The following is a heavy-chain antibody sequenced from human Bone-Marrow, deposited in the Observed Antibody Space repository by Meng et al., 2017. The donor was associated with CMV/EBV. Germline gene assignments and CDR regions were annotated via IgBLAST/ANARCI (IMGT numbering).Heavy chain of an antibody. Sequence: GESLKISCAASGFTFSSYSMHWVRQAPGKGLEWVAVISYDGRNKYYPDSVKGRFTTSRDNSKNTLYLQMNSLRADDTAVYYCASGVGPTIEGDYWGQGTLVTVSS. CDR2: ISYDGRNK. CDR1: GFTFSSYS. D-gene: IGHD1-26*01. V-gene: IGHV3-30*04. CDR3: ASGVGPTIEGDY. J-gene: IGHJ4*02.